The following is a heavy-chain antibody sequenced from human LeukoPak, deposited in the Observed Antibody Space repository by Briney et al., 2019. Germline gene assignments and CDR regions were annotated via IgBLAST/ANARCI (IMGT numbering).Heavy chain of an antibody. CDR1: GFTFSSYG. CDR2: IKQDGSEK. V-gene: IGHV3-7*01. CDR3: ARDTPGEESH. Sequence: GGSLRLSCAASGFTFSSYGMHWVRQAPGKGLEWVANIKQDGSEKYYVDSVKGRFTISRDNAKNSLYLQMNSLRGEDTAVYYCARDTPGEESHWGQGTLVTVSS. D-gene: IGHD2-2*01. J-gene: IGHJ4*02.